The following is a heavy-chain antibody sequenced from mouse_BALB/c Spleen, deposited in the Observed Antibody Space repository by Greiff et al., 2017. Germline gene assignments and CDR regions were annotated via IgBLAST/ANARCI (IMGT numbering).Heavy chain of an antibody. Sequence: EVKVEESGGGLVKLGGSLKLSCAASGFTFSSYYMSWVRQTPEKRLELVAAINSNGGSTYYPDTVKGRFTISRDNAKNTLYLQMSSLKSEDTALYYCARFITTVGYAMDYWGQGTSVTVSS. CDR2: INSNGGST. CDR3: ARFITTVGYAMDY. J-gene: IGHJ4*01. D-gene: IGHD1-1*01. V-gene: IGHV5-6-2*01. CDR1: GFTFSSYY.